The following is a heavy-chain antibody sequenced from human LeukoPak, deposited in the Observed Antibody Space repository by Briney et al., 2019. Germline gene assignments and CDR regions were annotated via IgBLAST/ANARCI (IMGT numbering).Heavy chain of an antibody. Sequence: SETLSLTCAVYGGSFSGYYWSWIRQPPGKGLEWIGEINHSGSTNYNPSLKSRVTISVDTSKKQFSLKLSSVTAADTAVYYCVTYYFDSSGPKKNYWGQGTLVTVSP. CDR3: VTYYFDSSGPKKNY. V-gene: IGHV4-34*01. CDR2: INHSGST. J-gene: IGHJ4*02. D-gene: IGHD3-22*01. CDR1: GGSFSGYY.